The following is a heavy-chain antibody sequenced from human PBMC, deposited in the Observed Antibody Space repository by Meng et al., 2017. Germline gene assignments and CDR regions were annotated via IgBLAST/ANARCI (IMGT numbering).Heavy chain of an antibody. CDR3: AHRLAYSTNYNVGWFDP. CDR1: GFSLTTRGVG. CDR2: IYWDNDK. J-gene: IGHJ5*02. V-gene: IGHV2-5*02. Sequence: QTHLKEACPTLVKPTQTLTLTCTFSGFSLTTRGVGVGWIRQPPGKALECLALIYWDNDKRYNPSLKNRLTITKDASRNQVVLTMTNMDPVDTATYFCAHRLAYSTNYNVGWFDPWGQGTLVTVSS. D-gene: IGHD6-13*01.